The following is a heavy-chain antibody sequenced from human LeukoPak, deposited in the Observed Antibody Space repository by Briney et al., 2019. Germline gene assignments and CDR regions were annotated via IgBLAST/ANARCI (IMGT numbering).Heavy chain of an antibody. CDR1: GFTFSDHY. CDR3: ARGGRYLPLDI. J-gene: IGHJ3*02. D-gene: IGHD3-10*01. CDR2: TRNKANRYTT. Sequence: GGSLRLSCAASGFTFSDHYMDWVRQAPGKGLEWVGRTRNKANRYTTEYAASVKGRFTISRDDSKNSLYLQINSLKTEDTAVYYCARGGRYLPLDIWGQGTMVTVSS. V-gene: IGHV3-72*01.